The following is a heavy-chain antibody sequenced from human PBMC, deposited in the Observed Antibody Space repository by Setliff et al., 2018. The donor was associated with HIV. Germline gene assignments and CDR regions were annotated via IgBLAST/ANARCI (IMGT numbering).Heavy chain of an antibody. CDR3: ASRVYYYDSNNFLREEGFDP. Sequence: SETLSLTCAVSGGSISSDNWWTWVRQSPGKGLEWIAYIRSTGDAHYNPSLKSRAAISVDTSKSQFSLNLTSVTAADTAVYYCASRVYYYDSNNFLREEGFDPWGQGTLVTVSS. CDR1: GGSISSDNW. V-gene: IGHV4-4*02. J-gene: IGHJ5*02. D-gene: IGHD3-22*01. CDR2: IRSTGDA.